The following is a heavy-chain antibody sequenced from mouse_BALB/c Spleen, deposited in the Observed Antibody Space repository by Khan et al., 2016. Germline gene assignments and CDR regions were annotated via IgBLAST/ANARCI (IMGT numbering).Heavy chain of an antibody. D-gene: IGHD2-14*01. CDR1: GFTFSSYG. CDR3: ARRGVRGTRYFDV. CDR2: INSNGGST. V-gene: IGHV5-6-3*01. Sequence: EVELVESGGGLVQPGGSLKLSCAASGFTFSSYGMSWVRQTPDKRLELVATINSNGGSTYYPDSVKGRFTISRDNAKNTLYLQMSSRKSEDTAMYYCARRGVRGTRYFDVWGAGTTVTVSS. J-gene: IGHJ1*01.